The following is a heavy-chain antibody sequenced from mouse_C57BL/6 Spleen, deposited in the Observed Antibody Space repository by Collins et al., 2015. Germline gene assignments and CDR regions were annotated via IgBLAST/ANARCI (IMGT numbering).Heavy chain of an antibody. CDR3: AGGTGDWYFDV. Sequence: DVQLQESGPGLVKPSQSLSLTCSVTGYSITSGYYWNWIRQFPGNKLEWMGYISYDGSNNYNPSLKNRISITRDTSKNQFFLKLNSVTTEDTATYYCAGGTGDWYFDVWGTGTTVTVSS. D-gene: IGHD4-1*01. V-gene: IGHV3-6*01. J-gene: IGHJ1*03. CDR1: GYSITSGYY. CDR2: ISYDGSN.